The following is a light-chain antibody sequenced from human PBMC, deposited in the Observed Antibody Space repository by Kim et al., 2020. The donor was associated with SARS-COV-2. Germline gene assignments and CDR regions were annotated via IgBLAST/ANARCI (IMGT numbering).Light chain of an antibody. CDR1: QSVPSDH. V-gene: IGKV3-20*01. CDR3: QQYGTSLLT. Sequence: STGERATLSCRASQSVPSDHLAWYQHKPGEAPRLLLSGASFRATGIPDRFAGSGSGTDFTLTISRLEPEDFAVYFCQQYGTSLLTFGGGTKVDIK. J-gene: IGKJ4*01. CDR2: GAS.